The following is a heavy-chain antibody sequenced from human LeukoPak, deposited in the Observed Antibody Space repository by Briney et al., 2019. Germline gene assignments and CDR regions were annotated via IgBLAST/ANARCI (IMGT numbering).Heavy chain of an antibody. V-gene: IGHV4-34*01. J-gene: IGHJ6*02. CDR1: GGSFSGYY. CDR2: INHSGSA. D-gene: IGHD2-2*01. Sequence: PSETLSLTCGVYGGSFSGYYWSWIRQPPGKGLEWIGDINHSGSANYNPSLKSRVTISVDPSKSQFSLRLSSMTAAGTAVYYCARDRYCSSTSCNRYYYHGMDVWGQGTTVTVSS. CDR3: ARDRYCSSTSCNRYYYHGMDV.